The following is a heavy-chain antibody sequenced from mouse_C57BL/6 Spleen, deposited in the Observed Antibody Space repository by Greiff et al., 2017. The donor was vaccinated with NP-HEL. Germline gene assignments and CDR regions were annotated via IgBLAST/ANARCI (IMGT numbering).Heavy chain of an antibody. J-gene: IGHJ2*01. CDR3: VRYGGTDYFDY. Sequence: VQLQQPGAELVMPGASVKLSCKASGYTFTSYWMHWVKQRPGQGLEWIGEIDPSDSYTNYNQKFKGKSTLTVDKSSSTAYMQLSSLTSEDSAVYYCVRYGGTDYFDYWGQGTTLTVSS. V-gene: IGHV1-69*01. D-gene: IGHD1-1*01. CDR2: IDPSDSYT. CDR1: GYTFTSYW.